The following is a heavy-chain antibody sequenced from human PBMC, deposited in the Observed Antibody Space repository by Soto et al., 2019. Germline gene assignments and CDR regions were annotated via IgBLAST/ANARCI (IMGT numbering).Heavy chain of an antibody. CDR3: AREQDEFGDLYYVDY. CDR1: GYDFERFP. J-gene: IGHJ4*02. Sequence: QVQLVQSGGEVKRPGASVKVSCKAFGYDFERFPISWVRQARGQGLEWMGLIGPYSGSRNYAEKFKGRVTRTTDTSTSTAYMELRSLTSADTAVYFCAREQDEFGDLYYVDYWGQGTLVTVSS. V-gene: IGHV1-18*04. CDR2: IGPYSGSR. D-gene: IGHD4-17*01.